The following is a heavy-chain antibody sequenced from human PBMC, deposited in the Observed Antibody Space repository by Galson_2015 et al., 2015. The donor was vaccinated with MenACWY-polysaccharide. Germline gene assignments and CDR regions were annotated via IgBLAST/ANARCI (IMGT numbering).Heavy chain of an antibody. CDR2: IYYSGST. CDR3: ARRGGGYIFWYFDL. Sequence: SIYYSGSTYYNPSLKSRVTISVDTSKNQFSLKLSSVTAADTAVYYCARRGGGYIFWYFDLWGRGTLVTVSS. J-gene: IGHJ2*01. D-gene: IGHD5-24*01. V-gene: IGHV4-39*01.